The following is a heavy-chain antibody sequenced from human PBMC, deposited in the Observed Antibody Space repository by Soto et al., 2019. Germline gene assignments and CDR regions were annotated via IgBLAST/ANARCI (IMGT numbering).Heavy chain of an antibody. CDR2: ISDSGTT. V-gene: IGHV4-59*08. Sequence: TLSLTCTVSGASITTDYWIWIRQPPGKGLEYIAYISDSGTTNYNPSLNSRVTISLDTSKSQFFLRLTSVTAADTAVYYCARLASPTVVVTYHVFDSWGQGTMVTVSS. J-gene: IGHJ3*02. CDR3: ARLASPTVVVTYHVFDS. CDR1: GASITTDY. D-gene: IGHD2-21*02.